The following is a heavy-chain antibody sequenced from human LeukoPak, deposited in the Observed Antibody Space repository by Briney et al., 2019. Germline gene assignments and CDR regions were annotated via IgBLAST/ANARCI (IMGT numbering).Heavy chain of an antibody. J-gene: IGHJ4*02. D-gene: IGHD5-18*01. CDR2: IYSGGST. V-gene: IGHV3-53*01. CDR1: GFSVSSNY. CDR3: VRDYSYGTE. Sequence: GGSLRLSCVASGFSVSSNYLSWVRQAPGKGLEWVSLIYSGGSTYYAGSVKGRFTISRDNSKNTLYLQMNSLRAEDTAVYYCVRDYSYGTEWGQGTLVTVSS.